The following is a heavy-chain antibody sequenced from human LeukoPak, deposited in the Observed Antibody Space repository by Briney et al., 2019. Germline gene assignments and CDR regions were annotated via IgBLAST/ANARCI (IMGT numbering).Heavy chain of an antibody. CDR1: GGTFSSYA. D-gene: IGHD3-22*01. CDR3: ARSDYYDSSGYQQGAFDI. CDR2: TIPIFGTA. V-gene: IGHV1-69*05. J-gene: IGHJ3*02. Sequence: ASVKVSCKASGGTFSSYAISWVRQAPGQGLEWMGGTIPIFGTANYAQKFQGRVTITTDESTSTAYMELSSLRSEDTAVYYCARSDYYDSSGYQQGAFDIWGQGTMVTVSS.